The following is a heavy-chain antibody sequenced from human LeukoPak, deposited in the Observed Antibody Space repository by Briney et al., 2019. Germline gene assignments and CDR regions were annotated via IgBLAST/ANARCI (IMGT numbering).Heavy chain of an antibody. CDR2: IYYSGST. D-gene: IGHD3-10*01. J-gene: IGHJ4*02. CDR3: ARRSSGYRGVISINFDY. Sequence: SSETLSLTCTVSGGSISSTSYYWGWIRHPPGKGLEWIGTIYYSGSTYYNPSPKSRVTISVDTSKNQFSLTLSSVTAADTAVYYCARRSSGYRGVISINFDYWGQGTLVTVSS. CDR1: GGSISSTSYY. V-gene: IGHV4-39*01.